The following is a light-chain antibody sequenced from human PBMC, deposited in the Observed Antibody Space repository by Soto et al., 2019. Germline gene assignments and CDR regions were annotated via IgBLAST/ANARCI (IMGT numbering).Light chain of an antibody. CDR1: LTVSTN. J-gene: IGKJ3*01. CDR2: YAS. CDR3: QQYNNWPPGAT. V-gene: IGKV3-15*01. Sequence: DIVMTQSPATLSVSPGERVTLSCRASLTVSTNLAWYQQKPGQAPRLLIYYASTRATGTPARVSGSGSVTEFTLTISSLQSEGVATYYCQQYNNWPPGATFGPGTKVEIK.